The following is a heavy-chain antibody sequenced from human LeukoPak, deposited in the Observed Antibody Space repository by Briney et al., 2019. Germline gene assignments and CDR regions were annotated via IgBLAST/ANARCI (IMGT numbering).Heavy chain of an antibody. CDR1: GFTFSSYG. J-gene: IGHJ4*02. V-gene: IGHV3-33*01. CDR2: IWYDGSNK. D-gene: IGHD3-22*01. CDR3: ARDRYYYDSSGYYVYYFDY. Sequence: GGSLRLSCAASGFTFSSYGMHWVRQAPGKGLEWVAVIWYDGSNKYYADSVKGRFTISRENSKNTLYLQMNSLRAEDTAVYYCARDRYYYDSSGYYVYYFDYWGQGTLVTVSS.